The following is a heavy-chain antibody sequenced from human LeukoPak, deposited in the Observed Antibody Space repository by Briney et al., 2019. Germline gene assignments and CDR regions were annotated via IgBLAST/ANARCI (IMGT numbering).Heavy chain of an antibody. CDR3: ARDNPYDWGYFDY. Sequence: SETLSLTFTVSGGSISIGGYYWSWIRQHPGKGLEWIGYIYYSGSTYYNPSLKSRVTMSVDTSKNQFSLKLSSVTAADTAVYYCARDNPYDWGYFDYWGQGTLVTVSS. CDR2: IYYSGST. J-gene: IGHJ4*02. CDR1: GGSISIGGYY. D-gene: IGHD7-27*01. V-gene: IGHV4-31*03.